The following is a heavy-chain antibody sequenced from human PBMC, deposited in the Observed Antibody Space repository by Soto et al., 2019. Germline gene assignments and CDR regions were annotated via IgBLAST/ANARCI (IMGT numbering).Heavy chain of an antibody. CDR1: GFTFSSYA. CDR3: AKAKGRCDSSSSFDY. Sequence: GGSLRLSCAASGFTFSSYAMSWVRQAPGKGLEWVSAISGSGGSTYYADSVKGRFTISRDNSKNTLYLQMNSLRAEDTAVYYCAKAKGRCDSSSSFDYWGQGTLVTVSS. D-gene: IGHD6-6*01. J-gene: IGHJ4*02. V-gene: IGHV3-23*01. CDR2: ISGSGGST.